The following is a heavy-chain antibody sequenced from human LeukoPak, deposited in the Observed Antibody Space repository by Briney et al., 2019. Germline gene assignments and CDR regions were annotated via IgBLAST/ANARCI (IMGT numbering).Heavy chain of an antibody. J-gene: IGHJ6*03. D-gene: IGHD4/OR15-4a*01. Sequence: GGSLRLSCAASGFTFSSYEMNWVRQAPGKGLEWVAFIWYDGSNKYYEDSVKGRFTISRDNSKDTLSLEMNSLRPEDTAVYYCAKDSGAAPGPYYMHVWGKGTTVTISS. V-gene: IGHV3-30*02. CDR3: AKDSGAAPGPYYMHV. CDR1: GFTFSSYE. CDR2: IWYDGSNK.